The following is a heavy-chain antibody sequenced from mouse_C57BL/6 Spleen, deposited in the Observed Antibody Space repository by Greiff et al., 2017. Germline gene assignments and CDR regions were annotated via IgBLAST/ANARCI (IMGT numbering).Heavy chain of an antibody. CDR1: GYSFTSYY. CDR3: ASGLTGNYFDY. D-gene: IGHD4-1*01. J-gene: IGHJ2*01. CDR2: IYPGSGNT. Sequence: QVQLQQSGPELVKPGASVKISCKASGYSFTSYYIHWVKQRPGQGLEWIGWIYPGSGNTKYNEKFKGKATLTADTSSSTAYMQLSSLTSEDSAVYCCASGLTGNYFDYWGKGTTLTVSS. V-gene: IGHV1-66*01.